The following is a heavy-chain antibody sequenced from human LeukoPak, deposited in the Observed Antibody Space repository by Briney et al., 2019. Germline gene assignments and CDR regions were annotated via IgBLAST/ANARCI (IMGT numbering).Heavy chain of an antibody. J-gene: IGHJ5*02. CDR1: GYTFTGYY. D-gene: IGHD6-13*01. Sequence: GASVKVSCKASGYTFTGYYIHWVRQAPGQGLEWMGRINPNTGGTNYAQKSQGRVTMTRDMSITTAYMELSRLTSDDTAIYYCAKVPPSITAAGNWLDPWGQGALVTVSS. CDR3: AKVPPSITAAGNWLDP. V-gene: IGHV1-2*06. CDR2: INPNTGGT.